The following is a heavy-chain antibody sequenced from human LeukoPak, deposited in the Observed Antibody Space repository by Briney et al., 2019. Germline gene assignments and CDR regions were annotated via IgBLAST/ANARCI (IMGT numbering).Heavy chain of an antibody. D-gene: IGHD1-1*01. V-gene: IGHV1-46*01. CDR3: ARSIRLWRANAFDI. J-gene: IGHJ3*02. CDR1: GYTFTNYY. CDR2: FNPSGGST. Sequence: ASVKVSCKASGYTFTNYYMHWLRQAPGQGLEWVGVFNPSGGSTSYAQKFQGRVTMTRDTSTSTVYMELSSLRSEDTAVYYCARSIRLWRANAFDIWGQGTMVTVSS.